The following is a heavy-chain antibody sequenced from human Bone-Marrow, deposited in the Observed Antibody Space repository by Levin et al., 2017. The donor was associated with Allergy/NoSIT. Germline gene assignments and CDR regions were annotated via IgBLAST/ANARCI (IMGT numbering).Heavy chain of an antibody. Sequence: PGGSLRLSCETSGFTFSNYWMSWVRQAPGKGLEWVAMKKSDGSEEHYVGSVRGRFTISIDSAKKSLYLQMNSLRTEDTAVYYCACLDTAMVHSEDYWGQGTLVTVAS. D-gene: IGHD5-18*01. CDR1: GFTFSNYW. CDR3: ACLDTAMVHSEDY. CDR2: KKSDGSEE. J-gene: IGHJ4*02. V-gene: IGHV3-7*01.